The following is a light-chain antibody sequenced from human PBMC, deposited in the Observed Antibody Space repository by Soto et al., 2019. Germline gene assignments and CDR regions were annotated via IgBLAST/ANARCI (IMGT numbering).Light chain of an antibody. V-gene: IGKV3-11*01. Sequence: ETVLTQFPATLSLSPGERATLSCRASRNINTYLAWYQQRPGQPPRLLIHDASNRAPGIPARFSGSGSDTDFTLTISRLEPEDFAVYYCQQRSHWPLTFGGGTKVEIK. J-gene: IGKJ4*01. CDR3: QQRSHWPLT. CDR1: RNINTY. CDR2: DAS.